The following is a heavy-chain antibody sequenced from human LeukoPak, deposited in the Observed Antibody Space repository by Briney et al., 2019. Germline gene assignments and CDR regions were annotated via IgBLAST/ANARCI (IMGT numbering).Heavy chain of an antibody. CDR2: ISYDGSNK. J-gene: IGHJ4*02. D-gene: IGHD1-26*01. Sequence: GRSLRLSCAASGFTFSSYAMHWVRQAPGKGLEWVAVISYDGSNKYYADSVKGRFTISRDNSKNTLYLQMNSLRAEDTAVYYCVRGYLDGGSSRWGQGTLVTVSS. CDR1: GFTFSSYA. V-gene: IGHV3-30-3*01. CDR3: VRGYLDGGSSR.